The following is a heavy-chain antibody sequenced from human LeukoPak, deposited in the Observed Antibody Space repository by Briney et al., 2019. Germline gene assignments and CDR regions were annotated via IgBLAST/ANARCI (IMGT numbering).Heavy chain of an antibody. V-gene: IGHV1-69*13. CDR1: GYTFTSYG. D-gene: IGHD1-26*01. CDR3: ARVEGAGY. Sequence: SVKVSCKASGYTFTSYGISWVRQAPGQGLEWMGGIIPIFGTANYAQKFQGRVTITADESTSTAYMELSSLRSEDTAVYYCARVEGAGYWGQGTLVTVSS. J-gene: IGHJ4*02. CDR2: IIPIFGTA.